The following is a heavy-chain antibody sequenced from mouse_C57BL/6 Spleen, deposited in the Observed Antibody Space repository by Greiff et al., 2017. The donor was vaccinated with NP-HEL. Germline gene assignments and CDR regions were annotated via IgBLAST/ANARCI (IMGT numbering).Heavy chain of an antibody. CDR3: VRGDYSNHYYAMDY. V-gene: IGHV10-1*01. D-gene: IGHD2-5*01. CDR1: GFSFNTYA. Sequence: EVKLMESGGGLVQPKGSLKLSCAASGFSFNTYAMNWVRQAPGKGLEWVARIRSKSNNYATYYADSVKDRFTISRDDSESMLYLQMNNLKTEDTAMYYCVRGDYSNHYYAMDYWGQGTSVTVSS. J-gene: IGHJ4*01. CDR2: IRSKSNNYAT.